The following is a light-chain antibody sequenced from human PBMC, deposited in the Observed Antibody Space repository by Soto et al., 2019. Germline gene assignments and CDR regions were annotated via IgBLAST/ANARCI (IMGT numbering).Light chain of an antibody. CDR3: AAWDDSLVV. CDR2: RNN. CDR1: SSNIGSAY. J-gene: IGLJ2*01. Sequence: QSVLTQPPSASGTPGQTVTISCSGSSSNIGSAYIYWYQHLPGTAPKLLIYRNNQRPSGVPDRFSASKSVTSASLAISGLRSDDEADYYCAAWDDSLVVFGGGTKVTVL. V-gene: IGLV1-47*01.